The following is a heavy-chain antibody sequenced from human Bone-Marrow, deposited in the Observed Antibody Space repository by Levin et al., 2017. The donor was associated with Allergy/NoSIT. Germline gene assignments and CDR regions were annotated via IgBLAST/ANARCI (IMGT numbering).Heavy chain of an antibody. CDR2: VSPSGDT. CDR3: ASIDSVDV. Sequence: PSETLSLTCDVSGGSLSETNWWSWVRRSPGKGLEWIGEVSPSGDTNYNPSLKNRVTLSIDASKNQFFLRLFSMTAADTALYYCASIDSVDVWGQGIMVTVSS. D-gene: IGHD2/OR15-2a*01. CDR1: GGSLSETNW. V-gene: IGHV4/OR15-8*02. J-gene: IGHJ3*01.